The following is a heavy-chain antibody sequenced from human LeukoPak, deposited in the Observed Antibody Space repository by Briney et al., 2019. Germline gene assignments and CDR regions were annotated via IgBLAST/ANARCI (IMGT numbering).Heavy chain of an antibody. Sequence: PSETLSLTCTVSGASFGSSTYYWGWIRQPPGKGLEWIGSIYYSGSTYYSPSLKSRVTMSVDTSTNQFSLKLISVTAADTALYYCARNFYASSGYYLDDFYFDFWGQGTLVTVSS. CDR1: GASFGSSTYY. CDR3: ARNFYASSGYYLDDFYFDF. CDR2: IYYSGST. D-gene: IGHD3-22*01. J-gene: IGHJ4*02. V-gene: IGHV4-39*07.